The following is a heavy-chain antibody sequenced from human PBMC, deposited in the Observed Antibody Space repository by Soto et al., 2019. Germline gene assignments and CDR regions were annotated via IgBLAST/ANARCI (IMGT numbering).Heavy chain of an antibody. J-gene: IGHJ6*02. CDR3: VRQGIGNLHGLVDV. CDR2: VYSTGGT. Sequence: QVQLQQSGPGLVKPSETLSLTCSVSSGPTSSHNWGWIRQTPGRGLEWIGYVYSTGGTSYNPSLNSRVPIAADTSTNHISLTLPSVTAADPAVYYCVRQGIGNLHGLVDVWGQGTTVRVSS. V-gene: IGHV4-59*08. CDR1: SGPTSSHN. D-gene: IGHD1-1*01.